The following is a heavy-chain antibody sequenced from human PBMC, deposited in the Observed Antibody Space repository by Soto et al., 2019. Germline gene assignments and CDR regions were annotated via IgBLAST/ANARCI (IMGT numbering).Heavy chain of an antibody. Sequence: SEKLPLTYGVSGGTFRGYYWSWFRQPPGKELEWIGDINQAGSTNFNPSLERRLTISVDTSKKQYSLRLTSVTAADTAVYFCARGSLYFESSGQPLVDYRGQGTLV. CDR2: INQAGST. CDR1: GGTFRGYY. CDR3: ARGSLYFESSGQPLVDY. D-gene: IGHD3-22*01. J-gene: IGHJ4*02. V-gene: IGHV4-34*01.